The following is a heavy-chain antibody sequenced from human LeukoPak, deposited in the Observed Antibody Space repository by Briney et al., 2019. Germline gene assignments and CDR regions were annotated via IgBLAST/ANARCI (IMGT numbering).Heavy chain of an antibody. CDR3: ARGWNSYGYSY. CDR2: ISWNSGSI. CDR1: GFTFDDYA. D-gene: IGHD5-18*01. J-gene: IGHJ4*02. Sequence: PGRSLRLSCAASGFTFDDYAMHWVRHAPGKGLEWVSGISWNSGSIGYADSVKGRFTISRDNAKNSLYLQMNSLRAEDTAVYYCARGWNSYGYSYWGQGTLVTVSS. V-gene: IGHV3-9*01.